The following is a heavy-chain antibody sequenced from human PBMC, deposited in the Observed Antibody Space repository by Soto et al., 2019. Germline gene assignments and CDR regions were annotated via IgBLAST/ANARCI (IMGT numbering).Heavy chain of an antibody. V-gene: IGHV2-5*02. D-gene: IGHD4-17*01. CDR1: GFSLSTSAVG. Sequence: QITLKESGPPLVKPTQTLTLTCTFSGFSLSTSAVGVGWIRQPPGKALECLALIYWDDDKRYSPSLKSRLTVTKDTSKNQVVLTMTNLDPVDTATYYCAHIYGDHFFDYWGQGTLVTVSS. CDR2: IYWDDDK. CDR3: AHIYGDHFFDY. J-gene: IGHJ4*02.